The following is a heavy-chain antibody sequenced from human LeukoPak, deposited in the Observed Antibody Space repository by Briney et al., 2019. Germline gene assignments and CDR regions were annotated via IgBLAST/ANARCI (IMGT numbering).Heavy chain of an antibody. CDR1: GGFVSNNY. CDR2: MYYTGST. Sequence: SETLSLTCTVSGGFVSNNYWSWTRQSPGKRLEWIGCMYYTGSTNYNPSLESRVTISVDTSKKQLSLKLTSVTAADTAVYYCAREVMVYTIPLNYYYLDVWGRGTTVTVSS. V-gene: IGHV4-59*02. D-gene: IGHD2-8*01. J-gene: IGHJ6*03. CDR3: AREVMVYTIPLNYYYLDV.